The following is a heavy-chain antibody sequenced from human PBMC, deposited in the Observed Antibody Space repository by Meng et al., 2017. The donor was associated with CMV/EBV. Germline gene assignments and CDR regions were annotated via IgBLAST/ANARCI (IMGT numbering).Heavy chain of an antibody. CDR3: ARDRGDYLYYFDY. J-gene: IGHJ4*02. D-gene: IGHD4-17*01. CDR2: ISYDGSNK. V-gene: IGHV3-30-3*01. Sequence: RLVGSGGGVSRPGRSRRLSCAASGFTFSSYAMHWVRQAPGKGLEWVAVISYDGSNKYYADSVKGRFTISRDNSKNTLYLQMNSLRAEDTAVYYCARDRGDYLYYFDYWGQGTLVTVSS. CDR1: GFTFSSYA.